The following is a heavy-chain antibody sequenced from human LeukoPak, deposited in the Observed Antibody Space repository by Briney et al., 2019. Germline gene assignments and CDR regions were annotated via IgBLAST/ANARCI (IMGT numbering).Heavy chain of an antibody. Sequence: GGSLRLSCAASGFTFTTYWMGWVRQAPGKGLEWVANIKQDGSEQYYVDSVKGRFTISRDNAKNSLSLQMNSLRAEDTGVYYCARGDSQSKYRQFDSWGQGSLVIVSS. CDR2: IKQDGSEQ. J-gene: IGHJ4*02. CDR1: GFTFTTYW. V-gene: IGHV3-7*04. CDR3: ARGDSQSKYRQFDS. D-gene: IGHD3-16*02.